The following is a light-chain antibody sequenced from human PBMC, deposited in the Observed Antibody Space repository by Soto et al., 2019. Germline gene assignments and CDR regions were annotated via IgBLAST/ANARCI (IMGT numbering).Light chain of an antibody. CDR2: GNN. CDR3: QSYATGLNVLYV. J-gene: IGLJ1*01. V-gene: IGLV1-40*01. Sequence: QSALTQPPSVSGAPGQRVTISCTGSSSNIGAGYDVHWYQQLPGTAPKLLIYGNNNRPSGVPDRFSGSKSGTSASLAVTGLQAEDEADYYCQSYATGLNVLYVFGTGTKVTVL. CDR1: SSNIGAGYD.